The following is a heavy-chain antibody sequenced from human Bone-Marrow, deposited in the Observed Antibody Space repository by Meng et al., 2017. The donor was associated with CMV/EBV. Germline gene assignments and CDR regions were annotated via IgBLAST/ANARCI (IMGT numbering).Heavy chain of an antibody. D-gene: IGHD3-16*01. CDR3: ARGAGYVFDP. Sequence: GESLKISCAASGFTFSSYEMNWVRQAPGKGLEWVSYISVGGSTIYYTDSVKGRFTISRDNAKNSLYLQMNSLRAEDTAVYYCARGAGYVFDPGGQGTLVTVSS. J-gene: IGHJ5*02. CDR2: ISVGGSTI. CDR1: GFTFSSYE. V-gene: IGHV3-48*03.